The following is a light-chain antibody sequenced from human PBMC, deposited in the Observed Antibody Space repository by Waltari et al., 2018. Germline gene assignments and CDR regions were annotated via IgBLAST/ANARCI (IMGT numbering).Light chain of an antibody. CDR2: TDS. CDR3: YSATDNNLRV. CDR1: LLSTKY. J-gene: IGLJ3*02. V-gene: IGLV3-27*01. Sequence: SYELTQPSSVSVSPGQTARITCSGDLLSTKYARWFQQRPGQAPGVVIYTDSERPSGIPGRVSGSSSGTTVILTISGAQVEDEADYYCYSATDNNLRVFGGGTKLTVL.